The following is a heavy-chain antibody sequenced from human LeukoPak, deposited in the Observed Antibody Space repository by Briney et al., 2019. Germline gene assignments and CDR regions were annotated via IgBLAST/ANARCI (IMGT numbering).Heavy chain of an antibody. CDR3: ARDYATYYYGSGSYYGRYYYYYGMDV. Sequence: GRSLRLSCAASGFSFSTYAMHWARQAPGKGLEWVALIWHDASHTFYTDSVKGRFTISRDNSKNTVYLQMNSLRAEDTAVYYCARDYATYYYGSGSYYGRYYYYYGMDVWGKGATVTVSS. CDR1: GFSFSTYA. CDR2: IWHDASHT. V-gene: IGHV3-33*01. J-gene: IGHJ6*04. D-gene: IGHD3-10*01.